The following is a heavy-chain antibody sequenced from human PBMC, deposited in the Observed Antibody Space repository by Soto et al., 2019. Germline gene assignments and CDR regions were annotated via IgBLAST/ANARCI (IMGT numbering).Heavy chain of an antibody. CDR3: TTDSYTTIVIIRFDY. D-gene: IGHD3-16*02. Sequence: EVQLVESGGGFVKPGGSLRLSCAASGFTFSNARINWVRQAPGKGLEWVGRIKSKTDGGTTDFAASVKGRFAISRDDSKNMVYLQMNSLRTEDTAVYYCTTDSYTTIVIIRFDYWGHGTLVTVSP. J-gene: IGHJ4*01. CDR2: IKSKTDGGTT. V-gene: IGHV3-15*07. CDR1: GFTFSNAR.